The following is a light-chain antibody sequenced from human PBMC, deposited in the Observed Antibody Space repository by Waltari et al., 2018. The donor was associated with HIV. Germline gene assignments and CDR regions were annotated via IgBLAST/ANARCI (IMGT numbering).Light chain of an antibody. CDR3: QQYYSTPWT. V-gene: IGKV4-1*01. Sequence: DIVMTQSPDSLACSLGGRATINCKSGKSVLYSSDKKNYLAWYQQKSGQPPKVLIYWASTRESGVPDRFSGSGSGTDFTLTISSLQAEDVAVYYCQQYYSTPWTFGQGTKVEIK. J-gene: IGKJ1*01. CDR1: KSVLYSSDKKNY. CDR2: WAS.